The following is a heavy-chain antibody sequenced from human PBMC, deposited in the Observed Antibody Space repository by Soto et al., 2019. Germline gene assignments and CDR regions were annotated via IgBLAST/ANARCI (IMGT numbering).Heavy chain of an antibody. CDR2: IVVGSGNT. V-gene: IGHV1-58*01. J-gene: IGHJ4*02. Sequence: QMQLVQSGPEVKKPGTSVKVSCKASGFTFTSSAVQWVRQARGQRLEWIGWIVVGSGNTNYAQKSQERVTLPRDRSTSTADMELSSLSSEETAVYYCAADGGGSYWSRFDYWGQGTLVTVSS. D-gene: IGHD1-26*01. CDR3: AADGGGSYWSRFDY. CDR1: GFTFTSSA.